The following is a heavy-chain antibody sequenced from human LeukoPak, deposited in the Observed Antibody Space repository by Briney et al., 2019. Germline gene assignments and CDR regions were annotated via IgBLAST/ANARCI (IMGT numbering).Heavy chain of an antibody. D-gene: IGHD1-26*01. CDR3: ATPTGSYPGGFDN. Sequence: GGSLRLSCAASGFTFSTYAMGWVRQAPGRGLEWVSSISGSHNTTYSADSVKGRFTISRDNSRNTLYLQMNSLRVEDTAIYYCATPTGSYPGGFDNWGQGTLVTVSS. J-gene: IGHJ4*02. CDR1: GFTFSTYA. CDR2: ISGSHNTT. V-gene: IGHV3-23*01.